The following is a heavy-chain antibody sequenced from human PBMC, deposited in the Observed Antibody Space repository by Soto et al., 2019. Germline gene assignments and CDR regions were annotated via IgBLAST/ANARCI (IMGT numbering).Heavy chain of an antibody. V-gene: IGHV3-15*07. J-gene: IGHJ4*02. CDR2: IKSKVDGGTT. D-gene: IGHD3-22*01. CDR1: GFIFSNAW. CDR3: TTGHPYQYDGRCYDH. Sequence: EVQLVESGGGLVKPAESLRLSCVGSGFIFSNAWINWVRQAPGKGLEWVGRIKSKVDGGTTDYAAPVKGRFTISRDDSKNMVYLQMNFLKTEDTAVYHCTTGHPYQYDGRCYDHWGQGRLVTVSS.